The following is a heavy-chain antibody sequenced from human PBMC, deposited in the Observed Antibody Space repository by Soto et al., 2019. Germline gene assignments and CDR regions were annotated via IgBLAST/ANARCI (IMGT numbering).Heavy chain of an antibody. CDR2: ISGSGGST. J-gene: IGHJ4*02. Sequence: GGSLRLSCAASGFTFSSYAMSWVRQAPGKGLEWVSAISGSGGSTYYADSVKGRFTISRDNSKNTLYLQMNSLRAEDTAVYYCAKGGIMITFGGVIAQHYWGQGTLVTVSS. CDR1: GFTFSSYA. CDR3: AKGGIMITFGGVIAQHY. V-gene: IGHV3-23*01. D-gene: IGHD3-16*02.